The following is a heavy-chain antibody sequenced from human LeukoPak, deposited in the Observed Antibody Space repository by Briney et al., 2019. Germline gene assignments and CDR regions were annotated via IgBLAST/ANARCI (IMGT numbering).Heavy chain of an antibody. Sequence: GGSLRLSCAASGFTFSSYSMHWVRQAPGKGLEWVALTSYDGSNKYYVDSVKGRFTISRDNSKNTLYLQMNSLRAEDTAVYYCARDGSCSSTSCYYFDYWGQGTLVTVSS. J-gene: IGHJ4*02. D-gene: IGHD2-2*01. CDR1: GFTFSSYS. V-gene: IGHV3-30-3*01. CDR3: ARDGSCSSTSCYYFDY. CDR2: TSYDGSNK.